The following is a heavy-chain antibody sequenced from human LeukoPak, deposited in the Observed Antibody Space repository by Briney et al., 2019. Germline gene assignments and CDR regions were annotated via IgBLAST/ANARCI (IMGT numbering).Heavy chain of an antibody. Sequence: GGSLRLSCAASGFTFSSYGMHWVRQAPGKGLEWVAVISYDGSNKYYADSVKGRFTISRDNSKNTPYLQMNSLRAEDTAVYYCAKTVAAGTDYWGQGTLVTVSS. D-gene: IGHD6-13*01. V-gene: IGHV3-30*18. CDR1: GFTFSSYG. J-gene: IGHJ4*02. CDR2: ISYDGSNK. CDR3: AKTVAAGTDY.